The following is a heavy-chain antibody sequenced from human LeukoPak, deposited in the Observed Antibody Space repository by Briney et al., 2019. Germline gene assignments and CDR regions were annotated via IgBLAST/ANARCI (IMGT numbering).Heavy chain of an antibody. CDR2: INPSGGST. Sequence: ASVKVSCKASGYTFTSYYMHWVRQAPGQGLEWMGIINPSGGSTSYAQKFQGRVTMTRDTSTSTVYMELSSLRSEDTAVYYCAREGIAVAGPRDAFDIWGQGTMVTVSS. J-gene: IGHJ3*02. CDR1: GYTFTSYY. D-gene: IGHD6-19*01. CDR3: AREGIAVAGPRDAFDI. V-gene: IGHV1-46*01.